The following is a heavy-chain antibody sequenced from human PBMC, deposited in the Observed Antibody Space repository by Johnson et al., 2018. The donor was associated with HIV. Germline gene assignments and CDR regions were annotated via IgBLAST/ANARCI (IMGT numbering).Heavy chain of an antibody. J-gene: IGHJ3*02. CDR1: GFTFDDYA. V-gene: IGHV3-9*01. CDR2: ISWNSGSI. D-gene: IGHD2-2*02. CDR3: AKDRYTENDAFDI. Sequence: VQLVESGGGVVRPGGSLRLSCAASGFTFDDYAMHWVRQAPGKGLEWVSGISWNSGSIGYADSVKGRFTISRDNAKNSLYLQMTSLRAEDTALDYCAKDRYTENDAFDIWGQGTMVTVSS.